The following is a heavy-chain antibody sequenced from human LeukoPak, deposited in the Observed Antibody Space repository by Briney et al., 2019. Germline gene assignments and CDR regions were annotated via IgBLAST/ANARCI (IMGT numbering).Heavy chain of an antibody. CDR3: ARPYCASTSCPTFEY. CDR1: GFAFSSYN. V-gene: IGHV3-48*01. D-gene: IGHD2-2*01. Sequence: PGGPLRLSCAASGFAFSSYNMNWVRQAPGKGLEWVSYISSGSDTIFYADSVKGRFTISRDNAKNSLYLQMNSLRAEDTAVYYCARPYCASTSCPTFEYWGQGTLVTVSS. J-gene: IGHJ4*02. CDR2: ISSGSDTI.